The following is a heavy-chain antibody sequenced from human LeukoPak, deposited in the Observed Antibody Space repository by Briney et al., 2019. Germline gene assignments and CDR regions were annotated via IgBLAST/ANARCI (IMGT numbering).Heavy chain of an antibody. Sequence: SGPTLVNPTQTPTLTCTFSGFTLTTSGVAVGWNRQPPGKGLEWIGYIYDNGNTNYNPSLKSRVTISVDTSKNQFSLKLSSVTAADTAVYYCATGETGSTLGGYWGQGTLVTVSS. CDR3: ATGETGSTLGGY. D-gene: IGHD1-1*01. J-gene: IGHJ4*02. V-gene: IGHV4-61*08. CDR2: IYDNGNT. CDR1: GFTLTTSGVA.